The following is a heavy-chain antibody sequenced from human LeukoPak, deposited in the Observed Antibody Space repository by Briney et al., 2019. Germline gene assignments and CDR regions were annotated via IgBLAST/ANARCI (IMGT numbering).Heavy chain of an antibody. CDR1: GFAFSDFW. Sequence: GGSLRLSCAASGFAFSDFWMSWVRQAPGKGLEWVANIRHDGNAKNYVPSVRGRFTIPRDNAKNSLYLQMNSLTVEDTAVNYCATSHDSAGNDWGQGTLVTVSS. CDR2: IRHDGNAK. J-gene: IGHJ4*02. D-gene: IGHD2-15*01. CDR3: ATSHDSAGND. V-gene: IGHV3-7*01.